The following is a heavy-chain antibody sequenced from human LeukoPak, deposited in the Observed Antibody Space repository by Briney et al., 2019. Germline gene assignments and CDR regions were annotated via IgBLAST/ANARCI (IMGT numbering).Heavy chain of an antibody. CDR2: IYTSGST. J-gene: IGHJ2*01. V-gene: IGHV4-61*02. Sequence: PSQTLSLTCTVSGGSISSGSYYWSWIRQSAGKGLEWIVRIYTSGSTNYNPSLKSRVTISVDTSKNQFSLKLSSVTAADTAVYYCARPQARFGGYFDLWGRGTLVTVSS. CDR1: GGSISSGSYY. D-gene: IGHD3-10*01. CDR3: ARPQARFGGYFDL.